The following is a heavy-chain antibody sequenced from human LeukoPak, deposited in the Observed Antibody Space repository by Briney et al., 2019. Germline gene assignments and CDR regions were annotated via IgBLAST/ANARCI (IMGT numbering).Heavy chain of an antibody. Sequence: GGSLRLSCAASGFTFSDYYMSWIHQAPGKGLEWVSSISSSSSYIYYADSVKGRFTISRDNAKNSLYLQMNSLRAEDTAVYYCARDRPLGMFDYWGQGTLVTVSS. D-gene: IGHD1-14*01. CDR3: ARDRPLGMFDY. CDR1: GFTFSDYY. CDR2: ISSSSSYI. V-gene: IGHV3-11*06. J-gene: IGHJ4*02.